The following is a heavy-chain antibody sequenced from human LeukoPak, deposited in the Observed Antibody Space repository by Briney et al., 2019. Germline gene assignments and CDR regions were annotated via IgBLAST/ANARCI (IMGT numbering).Heavy chain of an antibody. Sequence: GGSLRLSCAASGFTFSSHAIHWVRQAPGKGLEWVSIISYDGSNKYYADSVKGRFTISRDNSKNTLDLQINSLSTEDTAVYYCARGGSGSYYYYFYYMDVWGKGTTVTVSS. D-gene: IGHD3-10*01. CDR1: GFTFSSHA. J-gene: IGHJ6*03. V-gene: IGHV3-30*01. CDR2: ISYDGSNK. CDR3: ARGGSGSYYYYFYYMDV.